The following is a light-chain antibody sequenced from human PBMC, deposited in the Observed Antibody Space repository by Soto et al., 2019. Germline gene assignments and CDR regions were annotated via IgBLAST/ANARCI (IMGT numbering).Light chain of an antibody. CDR2: EVS. CDR1: GTDVGYSNY. CDR3: SSFTSIKTGL. Sequence: QSALTQPASVSGSPGQSISISCTGTGTDVGYSNYVSWYQSHPGKAPKHIIFEVSNRPSGVSNRFSGSKSGNTASLTISGLQAEDEADYYCSSFTSIKTGLFGGGTKVTVL. J-gene: IGLJ2*01. V-gene: IGLV2-14*01.